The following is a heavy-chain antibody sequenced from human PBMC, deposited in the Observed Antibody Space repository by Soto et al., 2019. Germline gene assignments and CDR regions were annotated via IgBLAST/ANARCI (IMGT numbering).Heavy chain of an antibody. J-gene: IGHJ4*02. CDR1: GYTFTSYG. V-gene: IGHV1-18*01. Sequence: ASVKGSCKASGYTFTSYGISWVRQAPGQGLEWMGWISAYNGNTNYAQKLQGRVTMTTDTSTSTAYMELRSLRSDDTAVYYCARDLGMYSSSWVDYWGQGTLVTVSS. CDR2: ISAYNGNT. D-gene: IGHD6-13*01. CDR3: ARDLGMYSSSWVDY.